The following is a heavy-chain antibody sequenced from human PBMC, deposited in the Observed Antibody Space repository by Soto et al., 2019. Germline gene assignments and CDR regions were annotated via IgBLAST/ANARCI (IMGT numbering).Heavy chain of an antibody. J-gene: IGHJ3*02. CDR2: ISSSSSTI. D-gene: IGHD3-9*01. CDR1: GFTLSSYP. Sequence: PGGSLRLSCAPSGFTLSSYPMTWVRQAPGKGLEWVSYISSSSSTIYYADSVKGRFTISRDNAKNSLYLQMNSLRAEDTAVYYCARDPRRAAFYDILTGTTDSHDAFDIWGQGTMVTVSS. CDR3: ARDPRRAAFYDILTGTTDSHDAFDI. V-gene: IGHV3-48*01.